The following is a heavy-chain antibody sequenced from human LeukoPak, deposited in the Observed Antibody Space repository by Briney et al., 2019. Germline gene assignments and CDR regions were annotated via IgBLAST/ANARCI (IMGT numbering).Heavy chain of an antibody. CDR1: GYTLTEVS. CDR2: FYPEDGET. CDR3: ATVLNYDSSGPLDY. D-gene: IGHD3-22*01. V-gene: IGHV1-24*01. Sequence: ASVKVSCKVSGYTLTEVSMHWVRQAPGKGLEWMGGFYPEDGETIYAQKFQGRVTMTEDTSTDKAYMQLSSMRSEDTAVYYCATVLNYDSSGPLDYWGQGTLVTVSS. J-gene: IGHJ4*02.